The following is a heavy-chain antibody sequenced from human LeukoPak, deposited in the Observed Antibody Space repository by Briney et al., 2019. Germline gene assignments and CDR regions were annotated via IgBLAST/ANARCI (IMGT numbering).Heavy chain of an antibody. CDR1: GYTFTSYG. D-gene: IGHD4-17*01. V-gene: IGHV1-18*01. CDR2: ISAYNGNT. Sequence: ASVKVSCKASGYTFTSYGIRWVRQAPGQGLEWMGWISAYNGNTNYAQKLQGRVTMTTDTSTSTAYMELRSLRPDNTAVYYCAREGIHYGVTVYWGQGTLVTVSS. CDR3: AREGIHYGVTVY. J-gene: IGHJ4*02.